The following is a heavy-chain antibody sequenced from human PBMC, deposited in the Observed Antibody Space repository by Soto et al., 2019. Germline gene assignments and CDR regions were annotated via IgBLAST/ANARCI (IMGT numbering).Heavy chain of an antibody. CDR1: DDSINSDKYY. V-gene: IGHV4-39*01. CDR3: ARLEGLATISYYFDF. CDR2: IYYRGNA. D-gene: IGHD5-12*01. J-gene: IGHJ4*02. Sequence: QLQLQESGPGLVKPSETLSLTCSVSDDSINSDKYYWGWIRQPPGKGLEWIGSIYYRGNAYYNPSLQTRRTISLDKSNTPSSLKLNSVTAADSAVYFCARLEGLATISYYFDFWGPGALVTVSS.